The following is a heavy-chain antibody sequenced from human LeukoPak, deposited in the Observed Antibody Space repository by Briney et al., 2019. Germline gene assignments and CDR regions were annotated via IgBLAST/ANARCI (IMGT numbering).Heavy chain of an antibody. Sequence: ASVKVSCKASGYTFTAYYIHWVRQAPGQGLEWMGWINPNSGGKKCAQKFQGRVTMTGDTSISAVYMDLNILRSDDTAVYYCARETDGPGSFYDYWGQGTLVTVSS. J-gene: IGHJ4*02. CDR2: INPNSGGK. CDR1: GYTFTAYY. CDR3: ARETDGPGSFYDY. D-gene: IGHD3-10*01. V-gene: IGHV1-2*02.